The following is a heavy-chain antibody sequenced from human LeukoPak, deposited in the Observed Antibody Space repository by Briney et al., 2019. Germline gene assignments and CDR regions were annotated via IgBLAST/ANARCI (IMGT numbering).Heavy chain of an antibody. CDR2: TYYSGST. Sequence: SETLSLTCTVSGGSISSSSYYWGWIRQPPGKGLEWIGSTYYSGSTYYNPSLKSRVTISVDTSKNQFSLKLSSVTAADTAVYYCARVRVLNRAHGTYYFDYWGQGTLVTVSS. V-gene: IGHV4-39*07. J-gene: IGHJ4*02. CDR3: ARVRVLNRAHGTYYFDY. CDR1: GGSISSSSYY. D-gene: IGHD1-14*01.